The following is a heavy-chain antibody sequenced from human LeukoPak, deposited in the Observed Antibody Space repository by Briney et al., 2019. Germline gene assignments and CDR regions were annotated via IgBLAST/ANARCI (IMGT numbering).Heavy chain of an antibody. V-gene: IGHV3-21*01. Sequence: PGGSLRLSCAASGFTVSSNYMSWVRQAPGKGLEWVSSISSSSSYIYYADSVKGRFTISRDNAKNSLYLQMNSLRAEDTAVYYCARDLDYVWGSYRYTLYGMDVWGQGTTVTVSS. CDR3: ARDLDYVWGSYRYTLYGMDV. J-gene: IGHJ6*02. D-gene: IGHD3-16*02. CDR1: GFTVSSNY. CDR2: ISSSSSYI.